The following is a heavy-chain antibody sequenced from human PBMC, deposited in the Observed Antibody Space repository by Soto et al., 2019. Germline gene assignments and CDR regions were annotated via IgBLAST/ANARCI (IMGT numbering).Heavy chain of an antibody. CDR3: ARAYPLYYYDSSGSRGYFDY. CDR2: IYYSGST. D-gene: IGHD3-22*01. J-gene: IGHJ4*02. Sequence: SETLSLTCTVSGGSISSGGYYWSWIRQHPGKGLEWIGYIYYSGSTYYNPSLKSRVTISVDTSKNQFSLKLSSVTAADTAVYYCARAYPLYYYDSSGSRGYFDYWGQGTLVTVSS. V-gene: IGHV4-31*03. CDR1: GGSISSGGYY.